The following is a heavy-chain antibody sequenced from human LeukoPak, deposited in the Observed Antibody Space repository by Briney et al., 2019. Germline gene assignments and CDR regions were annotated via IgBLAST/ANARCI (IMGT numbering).Heavy chain of an antibody. V-gene: IGHV3-7*01. CDR1: GFTFSSYS. CDR3: ARGPGDY. CDR2: IKQDEGEK. Sequence: GGSLRLSCAASGFTFSSYSMSWVRQAPGKGLEWVAHIKQDEGEKYYVDSVKGRFTISRDNAQNSLYLQMNSLRAEDTAVYYCARGPGDYWGQGTPVTVSS. J-gene: IGHJ4*02.